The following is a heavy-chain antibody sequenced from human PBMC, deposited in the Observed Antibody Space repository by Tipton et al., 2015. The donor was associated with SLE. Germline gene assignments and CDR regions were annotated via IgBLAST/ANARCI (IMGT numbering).Heavy chain of an antibody. CDR3: ARDDSWGYCGGDCGGYFDR. CDR1: GGSISSSSYY. V-gene: IGHV4-39*07. J-gene: IGHJ2*01. D-gene: IGHD2-21*01. CDR2: IYYSGST. Sequence: TLSLTCTVSGGSISSSSYYWGWIRQPPGKGLEWIGSIYYSGSTYYNPSLKSRVTISVDTSKNQFSLKLSSVTAADTAVYYCARDDSWGYCGGDCGGYFDRWGRGTLVTGSS.